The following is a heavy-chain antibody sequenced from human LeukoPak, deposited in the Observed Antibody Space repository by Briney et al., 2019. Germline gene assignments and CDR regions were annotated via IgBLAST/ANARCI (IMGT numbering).Heavy chain of an antibody. D-gene: IGHD3-9*01. Sequence: GGSLRLSCAASGFNFNIYAMTWVRQAPGKGLEWVANIKQDGSEKYYVDSVKGRFTISRDNAKNSLYLQMNSLRAEDTAVYYCARELPRYLDWPEETLYYFDYWGQGTLVTVSS. V-gene: IGHV3-7*01. CDR3: ARELPRYLDWPEETLYYFDY. CDR1: GFNFNIYA. CDR2: IKQDGSEK. J-gene: IGHJ4*02.